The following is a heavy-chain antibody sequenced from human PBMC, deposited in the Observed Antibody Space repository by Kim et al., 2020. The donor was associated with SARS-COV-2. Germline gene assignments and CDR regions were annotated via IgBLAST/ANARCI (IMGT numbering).Heavy chain of an antibody. J-gene: IGHJ4*02. Sequence: GGATDNADSVSGRFTNTRDNSKNTLSLQMNSLRAEDTALYYCAKTGQLDYWGQGTLVTVSS. D-gene: IGHD6-13*01. V-gene: IGHV3-23*01. CDR3: AKTGQLDY. CDR2: GGAT.